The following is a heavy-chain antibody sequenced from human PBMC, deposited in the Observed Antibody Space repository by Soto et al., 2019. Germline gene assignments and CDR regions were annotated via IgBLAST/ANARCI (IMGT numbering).Heavy chain of an antibody. CDR2: INHSGST. D-gene: IGHD6-6*01. CDR1: GGSFSGYY. CDR3: AILSSSSSPYYYYYMDV. Sequence: QVQLQQWGAGLLKPSETLSLTCAVYGGSFSGYYLSWIRQPPGKGLVWIGEINHSGSTNYNPSLKSRVTISVDTSKNQFSLKLSSVTAADTAVYYCAILSSSSSPYYYYYMDVWGKGTTVTVSS. V-gene: IGHV4-34*01. J-gene: IGHJ6*03.